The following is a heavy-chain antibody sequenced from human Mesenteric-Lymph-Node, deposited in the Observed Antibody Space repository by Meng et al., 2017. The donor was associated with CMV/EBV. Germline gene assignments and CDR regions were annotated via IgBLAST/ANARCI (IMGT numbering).Heavy chain of an antibody. D-gene: IGHD3-10*01. V-gene: IGHV3-23*03. CDR2: IYSGGSSA. J-gene: IGHJ4*02. Sequence: GGSLRLSCAASGFTFSSYAMSWVRQAPGKGLEWVSLIYSGGSSAFYADSVKGRFTVSRDNSKNTLYLQMNSLRAEDTAVYYCAKIGGVTPGAYWGQGTLVTVSS. CDR1: GFTFSSYA. CDR3: AKIGGVTPGAY.